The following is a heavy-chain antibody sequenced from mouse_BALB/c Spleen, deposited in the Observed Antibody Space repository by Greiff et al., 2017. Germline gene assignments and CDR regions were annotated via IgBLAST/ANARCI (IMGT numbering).Heavy chain of an antibody. CDR2: IDPANGNT. D-gene: IGHD2-14*01. Sequence: EVKLMESGAELVKPGASVKLSCTASGFNIKDTYMHWVKQRPEQGLEWIGRIDPANGNTKYDPKFQGKATITADTSSNTAYLQLSSLTSEDTAVYYCARYYRYALYYAMDYWGQGTSVTVSS. V-gene: IGHV14-3*02. CDR3: ARYYRYALYYAMDY. CDR1: GFNIKDTY. J-gene: IGHJ4*01.